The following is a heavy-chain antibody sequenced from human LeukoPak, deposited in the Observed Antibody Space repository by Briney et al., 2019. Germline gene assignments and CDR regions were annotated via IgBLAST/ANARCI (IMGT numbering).Heavy chain of an antibody. CDR3: ARTPWVVTQPGYFQH. V-gene: IGHV1-69*04. CDR1: GGTFSSYA. CDR2: IIPILGIA. J-gene: IGHJ1*01. D-gene: IGHD4-23*01. Sequence: SVKVSCKASGGTFSSYAISWVRQAPGQGLEWMGRIIPILGIANYAQKFQGRVTITADKSTSTAYMELSSLRSEDTAVYYCARTPWVVTQPGYFQHWGQGTLVTVSS.